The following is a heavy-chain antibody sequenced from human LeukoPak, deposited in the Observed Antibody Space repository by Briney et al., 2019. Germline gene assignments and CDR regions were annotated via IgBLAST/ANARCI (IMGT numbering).Heavy chain of an antibody. CDR3: ARGPSGYHNT. D-gene: IGHD5-12*01. V-gene: IGHV3-23*01. CDR1: GFTFTSYA. J-gene: IGHJ4*02. CDR2: ISGSGGST. Sequence: GGSLRLSCAASGFTFTSYAMSWVRQAPGKGLEWVSAISGSGGSTYYADSVKGRFTISSDNSKNTLYLQMNSLRAEDTAVYYCARGPSGYHNTGGQGTLVTVSS.